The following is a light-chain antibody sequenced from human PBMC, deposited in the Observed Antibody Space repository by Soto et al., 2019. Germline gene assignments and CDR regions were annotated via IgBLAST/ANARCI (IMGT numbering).Light chain of an antibody. CDR3: QSYDSTLSARYV. V-gene: IGLV2-14*01. Sequence: QSVLTQPASVSGSPGQSITISCTGTSSDVGRYNYVSWYQQHPGKAPKLMVYEVTNRPSGVSNRFSGSKSGNTASLTISGLQTEDEADYYCQSYDSTLSARYVFGTGTKLTVL. J-gene: IGLJ1*01. CDR1: SSDVGRYNY. CDR2: EVT.